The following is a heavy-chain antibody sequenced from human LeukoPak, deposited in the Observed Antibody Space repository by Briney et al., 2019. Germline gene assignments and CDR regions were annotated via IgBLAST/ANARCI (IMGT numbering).Heavy chain of an antibody. V-gene: IGHV3-21*01. D-gene: IGHD6-13*01. CDR3: ARVFEEVRKAAAGVDY. Sequence: GGSLRLSCAASGFTFSHYTMNWVRQAPGKGLEWVSSMSSSSTYIYYADSVKGRFTISRDNAKNSLYLQMNSLRAEDTAVYYCARVFEEVRKAAAGVDYWGQGTLVTVSS. J-gene: IGHJ4*02. CDR2: MSSSSTYI. CDR1: GFTFSHYT.